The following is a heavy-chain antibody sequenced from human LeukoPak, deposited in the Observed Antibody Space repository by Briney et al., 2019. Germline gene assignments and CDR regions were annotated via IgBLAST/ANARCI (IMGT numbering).Heavy chain of an antibody. CDR2: ISGSGGST. CDR1: GFTFSSYS. CDR3: ASVGGYYYYYMDV. V-gene: IGHV3-23*01. D-gene: IGHD1-26*01. J-gene: IGHJ6*03. Sequence: HPGGSLRLSCAASGFTFSSYSMNWVRQAPGKGLEWVSAISGSGGSTYYADSVKGRFTISRDNFKNTLYLQMNSLRAEDTAVYYCASVGGYYYYYMDVWGKGTTVTISS.